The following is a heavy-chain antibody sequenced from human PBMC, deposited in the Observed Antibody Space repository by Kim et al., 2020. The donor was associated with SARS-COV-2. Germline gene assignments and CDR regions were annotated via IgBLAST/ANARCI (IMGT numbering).Heavy chain of an antibody. CDR1: GFTFSSHV. J-gene: IGHJ5*02. CDR2: ISYEGSTQ. V-gene: IGHV3-30*03. Sequence: GGSLRLSCAASGFTFSSHVMHWVRQAPGKGLEWVALISYEGSTQKYTDSVKVRFPVTRDNSKNKLLLQMHSVRPKVTDVDYCASNLLGDTDLGPWGQGTLVTVSS. D-gene: IGHD1-26*01. CDR3: ASNLLGDTDLGP.